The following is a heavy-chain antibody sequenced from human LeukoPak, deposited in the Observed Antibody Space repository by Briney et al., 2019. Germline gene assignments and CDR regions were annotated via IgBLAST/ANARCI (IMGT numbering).Heavy chain of an antibody. CDR2: ISAYDGNT. J-gene: IGHJ5*02. V-gene: IGHV1-18*01. Sequence: ASVKVSCKASGYTFTSYGISWVRQAPGQGLEWMGWISAYDGNTNYAQKLQGRVTMTTDTSTSTAYMGLRSLRSDDTAVYYCARDDAYDILTGNWFDPWGQGTLVTVSS. D-gene: IGHD3-9*01. CDR1: GYTFTSYG. CDR3: ARDDAYDILTGNWFDP.